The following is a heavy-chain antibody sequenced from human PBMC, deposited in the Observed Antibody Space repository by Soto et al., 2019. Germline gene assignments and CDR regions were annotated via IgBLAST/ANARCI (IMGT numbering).Heavy chain of an antibody. J-gene: IGHJ6*02. CDR1: GFTFSSYG. D-gene: IGHD2-15*01. V-gene: IGHV3-33*06. CDR2: IWYDGSNK. Sequence: GGSLRLSCAASGFTFSSYGMHWVRQAPGKGLEWVAVIWYDGSNKYYADSVKGRFTISRDNSKNTLYLQMNSLRAEDTAVYYCAKDLAAYYYYGMDVWGQGTTVTVSS. CDR3: AKDLAAYYYYGMDV.